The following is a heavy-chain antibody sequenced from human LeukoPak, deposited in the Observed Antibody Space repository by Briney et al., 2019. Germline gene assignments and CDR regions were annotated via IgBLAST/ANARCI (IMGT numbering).Heavy chain of an antibody. CDR1: GFTFSSYA. CDR3: AKPPGGSVGMTDY. Sequence: PGGSLRLSCAASGFTFSSYAMSWVRQAPGKGLEWVSAISGSGGSTYYADSVKGRFTISRDNSKNTLYLQMNSLRAEVTAVYYCAKPPGGSVGMTDYWGQGTLVTVSS. J-gene: IGHJ4*02. V-gene: IGHV3-23*01. CDR2: ISGSGGST. D-gene: IGHD3-10*01.